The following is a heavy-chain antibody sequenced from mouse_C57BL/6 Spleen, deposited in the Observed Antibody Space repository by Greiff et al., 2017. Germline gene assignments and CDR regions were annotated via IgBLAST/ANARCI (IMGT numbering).Heavy chain of an antibody. CDR3: ARGLEYWYFDV. CDR2: INPNNGGT. V-gene: IGHV1-22*01. J-gene: IGHJ1*03. Sequence: EVQRVESGPELVKPGASVKMSCKASGYTFTDYNMHWVKQSHGKSLEWIGYINPNNGGTSYNQKFKGKATLTVNKSSSTADMELRSLTSEDSAVYYCARGLEYWYFDVWGTGTTVTVSS. D-gene: IGHD4-1*01. CDR1: GYTFTDYN.